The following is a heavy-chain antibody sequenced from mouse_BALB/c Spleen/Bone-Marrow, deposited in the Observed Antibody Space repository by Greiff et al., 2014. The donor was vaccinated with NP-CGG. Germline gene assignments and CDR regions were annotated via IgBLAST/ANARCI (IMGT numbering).Heavy chain of an antibody. D-gene: IGHD2-3*01. J-gene: IGHJ2*01. Sequence: VKLMESGAELVRPGTSVKMSCKAAGYTFTNYWIGWVKQRPGHGLEWIGDIYPGGGYTNYNEEFKGKATLTADTSSSTAYMQLSSLTAEDAAIYDCARGEDGLDYWGQGTTLTVSS. CDR2: IYPGGGYT. V-gene: IGHV1-63*02. CDR1: GYTFTNYW. CDR3: ARGEDGLDY.